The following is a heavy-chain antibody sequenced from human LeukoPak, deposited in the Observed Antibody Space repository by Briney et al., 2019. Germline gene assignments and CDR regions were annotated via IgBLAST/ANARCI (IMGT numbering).Heavy chain of an antibody. D-gene: IGHD1-7*01. CDR2: ISGSGGST. J-gene: IGHJ2*01. V-gene: IGHV3-23*01. Sequence: GGSLRLSCAASGFTFSSYAMSWVRQAPGKGLEWVSSISGSGGSTYYADSVRGRFTISRDNSKNTLYLQMNSLRAEDTAVYYCAKGRGNSLNWYFDLWGRGTLVTVSS. CDR1: GFTFSSYA. CDR3: AKGRGNSLNWYFDL.